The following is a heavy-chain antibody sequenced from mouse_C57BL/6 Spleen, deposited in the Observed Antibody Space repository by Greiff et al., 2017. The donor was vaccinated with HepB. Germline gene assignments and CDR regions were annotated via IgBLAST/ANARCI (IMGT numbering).Heavy chain of an antibody. D-gene: IGHD1-1*01. CDR2: INPSSGYT. CDR1: GYTFTSYT. Sequence: VQLQQSGAELARPGASVKMSCKASGYTFTSYTMHWVKQRPGQGLEWIGYINPSSGYTKYNQKFKDKATLTADKSSSTAYMQLSSLTSEDSAVYYCARYYYGWYFDVWGTGTTVTVSS. J-gene: IGHJ1*03. CDR3: ARYYYGWYFDV. V-gene: IGHV1-4*01.